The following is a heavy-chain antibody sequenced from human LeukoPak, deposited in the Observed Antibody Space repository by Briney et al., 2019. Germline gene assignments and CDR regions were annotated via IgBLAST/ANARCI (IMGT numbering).Heavy chain of an antibody. Sequence: ASVKVSCKASGYTITGYYMHWVRQAPGHGLEWMGWMNPNSGGTNYAQKFQGRVTMTRDTSISTAYMELSRLRSDDTAVYYCARYSSSLNGDYYYYMDVWGKGTTVTISS. V-gene: IGHV1-2*02. CDR2: MNPNSGGT. CDR1: GYTITGYY. CDR3: ARYSSSLNGDYYYYMDV. D-gene: IGHD6-13*01. J-gene: IGHJ6*03.